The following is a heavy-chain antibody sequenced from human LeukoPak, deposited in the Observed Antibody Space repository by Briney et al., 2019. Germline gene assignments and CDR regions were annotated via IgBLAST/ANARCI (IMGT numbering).Heavy chain of an antibody. V-gene: IGHV3-43*02. CDR2: ISGDGGST. CDR3: AKTKGEMATILPIDY. D-gene: IGHD5-24*01. Sequence: GGSLRLSCAASGFTFTASAMNWVRQAPGKGLEWVSLISGDGGSTYYADSVKGRFTISRDNSKNSLYLQMNSLRTEDTALYYCAKTKGEMATILPIDYWGQGTLVTVSS. J-gene: IGHJ4*02. CDR1: GFTFTASA.